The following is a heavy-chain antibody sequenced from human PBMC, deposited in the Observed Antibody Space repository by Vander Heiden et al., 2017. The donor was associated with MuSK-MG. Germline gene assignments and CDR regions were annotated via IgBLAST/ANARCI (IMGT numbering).Heavy chain of an antibody. CDR1: GFTFSSYA. CDR3: ASTPYSSSWYGYFDY. J-gene: IGHJ4*02. CDR2: ISGSGGST. V-gene: IGHV3-23*04. Sequence: EVQLVESGGGLVQPGGSLRLSCAASGFTFSSYAMSWVRQAPGKGLAWVSAISGSGGSTYYADSVKCRFTISRDNSKNTLYLQMNSLRAEDTAVYYCASTPYSSSWYGYFDYWGQGTLVTVSS. D-gene: IGHD6-13*01.